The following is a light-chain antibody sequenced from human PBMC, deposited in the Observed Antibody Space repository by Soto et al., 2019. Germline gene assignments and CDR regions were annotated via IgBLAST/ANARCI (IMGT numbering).Light chain of an antibody. CDR1: QSVSSSY. J-gene: IGKJ5*01. CDR3: QQYGSSPPST. CDR2: GAS. Sequence: EIVLTQSPGTLSLSPGERATLSCRASQSVSSSYLAWYQQKPGQAPKLLIYGASSRATGIPDRFSGSGSGTDFTLKISRLEPEDFAVYYCQQYGSSPPSTFGQGTRLETK. V-gene: IGKV3-20*01.